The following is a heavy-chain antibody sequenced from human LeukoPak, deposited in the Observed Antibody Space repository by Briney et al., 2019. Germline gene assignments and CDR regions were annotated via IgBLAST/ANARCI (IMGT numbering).Heavy chain of an antibody. D-gene: IGHD5-24*01. CDR3: ARGGPRTDDYNFDC. Sequence: PSETLSFTCSGSGASIGSFYWSWIRQTPGKGLEWISYVYDGGKTYYNPSLKGRVTISVDTSNNHFFLQLRSVTAADTADYYCARGGPRTDDYNFDCWGQGSLVSDSS. CDR1: GASIGSFY. CDR2: VYDGGKT. J-gene: IGHJ4*02. V-gene: IGHV4-59*01.